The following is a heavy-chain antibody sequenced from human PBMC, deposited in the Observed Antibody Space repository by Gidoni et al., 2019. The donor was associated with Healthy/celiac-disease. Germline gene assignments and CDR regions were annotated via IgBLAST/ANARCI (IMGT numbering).Heavy chain of an antibody. V-gene: IGHV1-69*01. J-gene: IGHJ4*02. CDR1: GGTFRSYA. Sequence: QVQLVQSGAEVKKPGSSVKVSCKASGGTFRSYAISGVRQAPGQGLEWMGGIIPSFGTANYAQKFQGRVTITADESTSTAYMELSSLRSEDTAVYYCARITGSGSFDPFDYWGQGTLVTVSS. D-gene: IGHD3-10*01. CDR3: ARITGSGSFDPFDY. CDR2: IIPSFGTA.